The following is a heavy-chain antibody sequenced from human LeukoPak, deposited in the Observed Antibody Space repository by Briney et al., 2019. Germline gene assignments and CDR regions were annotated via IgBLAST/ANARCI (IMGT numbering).Heavy chain of an antibody. Sequence: ASVEVSCKASGYTFTSYDINWVRQATGQGLEWMGWMNPNSGNTGYAQKFQGRVTMTRNTSISTAYMELSSLRSEDTAVYYCARGFRLTGTGSTPMDVWGKGTTVTVSS. V-gene: IGHV1-8*01. D-gene: IGHD2-8*02. J-gene: IGHJ6*03. CDR2: MNPNSGNT. CDR1: GYTFTSYD. CDR3: ARGFRLTGTGSTPMDV.